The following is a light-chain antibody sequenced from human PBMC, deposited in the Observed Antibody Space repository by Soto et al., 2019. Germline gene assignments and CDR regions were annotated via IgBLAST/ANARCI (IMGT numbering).Light chain of an antibody. CDR1: QSTSIW. CDR3: QQYNPYSGT. Sequence: IHMTHSPSTLCASFGETVTMTFRASQSTSIWLAWYQQKPGKAPKVLIYDVSSLESGVPSRSSGSGSGTESPLTINRLQPDDFATYYCQQYNPYSGTFGPGTKVDI. CDR2: DVS. V-gene: IGKV1-5*01. J-gene: IGKJ1*01.